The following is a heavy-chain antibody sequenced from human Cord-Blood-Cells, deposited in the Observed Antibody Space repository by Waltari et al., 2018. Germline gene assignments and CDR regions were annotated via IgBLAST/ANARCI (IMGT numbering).Heavy chain of an antibody. V-gene: IGHV3-53*01. CDR2: ISSGGST. D-gene: IGHD7-27*01. CDR3: AREDAGDWALHY. J-gene: IGHJ4*02. Sequence: EVQLVESGGGLIQPGGSLRLSCAASGFTVSSNYMSWVRQAPGKGLEWVSVISSGGSTYDADAVKGRFTISRDNSKNTLYLQMSSLRAEDTAVYYCAREDAGDWALHYWGQGTLVTVSS. CDR1: GFTVSSNY.